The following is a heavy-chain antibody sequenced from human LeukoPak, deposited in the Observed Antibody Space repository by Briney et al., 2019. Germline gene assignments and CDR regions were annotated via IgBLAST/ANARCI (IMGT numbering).Heavy chain of an antibody. D-gene: IGHD4-23*01. V-gene: IGHV4-39*07. CDR2: IYYSGST. CDR3: ATRWGGRTYYFDY. J-gene: IGHJ4*02. CDR1: GGSISSSSYY. Sequence: SETLSLTCTVSGGSISSSSYYWGWIRQPPGKGLEWIGSIYYSGSTYYNPSLKSRVTISVDTSKNQFSLKLSSVTAADTAVYYCATRWGGRTYYFDYWGQGTLVTVSS.